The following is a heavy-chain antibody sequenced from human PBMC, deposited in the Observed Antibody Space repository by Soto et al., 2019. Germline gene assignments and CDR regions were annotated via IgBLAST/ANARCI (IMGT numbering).Heavy chain of an antibody. CDR1: GGSISSYY. CDR3: ARGVVRGVTYFDY. CDR2: IYYSGST. Sequence: QVQLQESGPGLVKPSETLSLTCTVSGGSISSYYWSWIRQPPGKGLEWIGYIYYSGSTNYNPSLKSRVAISVDMSKSQFAPELSSVTAADTAVYYCARGVVRGVTYFDYWGQGTLVTVSS. V-gene: IGHV4-59*01. J-gene: IGHJ4*02. D-gene: IGHD3-10*01.